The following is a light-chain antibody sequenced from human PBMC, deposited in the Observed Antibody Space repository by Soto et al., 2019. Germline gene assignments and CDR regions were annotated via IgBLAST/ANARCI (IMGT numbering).Light chain of an antibody. J-gene: IGLJ3*02. CDR2: EVS. Sequence: QSALTQPPSASGSPGQSVTISCTGTSSDVGAYNYVSWYQQHPGKAPKLMIYEVSKRPSGVPDRFSGSKSGNTASLTVSGLQAEDEAVYYCTSYVGSNIWVFGGGTKLTVL. CDR3: TSYVGSNIWV. CDR1: SSDVGAYNY. V-gene: IGLV2-8*01.